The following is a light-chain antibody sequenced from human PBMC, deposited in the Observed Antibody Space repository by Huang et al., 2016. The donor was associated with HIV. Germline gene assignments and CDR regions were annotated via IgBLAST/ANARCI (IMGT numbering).Light chain of an antibody. CDR3: QQYNNWPPFT. V-gene: IGKV3-15*01. J-gene: IGKJ3*01. CDR1: QGVSSN. CDR2: GAS. Sequence: EIVMTQSPATLSVSPGERATLSCRASQGVSSNLAWYQQKPGQAPRLLIYGASTRATGIPARFSGSVSGTEFTLTISSLQSEDFAVYYCQQYNNWPPFTFGPGTKVDIK.